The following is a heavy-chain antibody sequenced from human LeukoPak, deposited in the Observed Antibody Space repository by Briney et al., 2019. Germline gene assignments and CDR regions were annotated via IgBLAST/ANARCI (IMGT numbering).Heavy chain of an antibody. J-gene: IGHJ5*02. V-gene: IGHV7-4-1*02. CDR3: ARDPYTSSSWYRGRANNWFDP. D-gene: IGHD6-13*01. CDR1: GYTFTTYP. Sequence: ASVKVSCKASGYTFTTYPMNWVRQAPGQGLELMGWINTNTGNPTYAQGFTGRFVFSLDTSVSTAYLQISSLKADDTAVYYCARDPYTSSSWYRGRANNWFDPWGQGTLVTVSS. CDR2: INTNTGNP.